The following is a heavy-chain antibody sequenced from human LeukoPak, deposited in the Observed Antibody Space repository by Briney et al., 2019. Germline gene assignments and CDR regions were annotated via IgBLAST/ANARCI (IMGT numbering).Heavy chain of an antibody. V-gene: IGHV4-39*07. Sequence: TPSETLSLTCTVSDDSISSGSYYWSWIRQPPGKGLEWIGEIHPSGSPSYNPSLESRTIISVDASKNQFSLILNSVTAADTALYFCSRGGDASKAGKYWGQGALVTVSS. CDR2: IHPSGSP. D-gene: IGHD3-10*01. CDR3: SRGGDASKAGKY. J-gene: IGHJ4*02. CDR1: DDSISSGSYY.